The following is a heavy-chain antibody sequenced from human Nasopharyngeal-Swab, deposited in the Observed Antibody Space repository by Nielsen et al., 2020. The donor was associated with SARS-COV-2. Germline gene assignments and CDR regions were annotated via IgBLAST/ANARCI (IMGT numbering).Heavy chain of an antibody. Sequence: WIRQPPGKGLEWVAVISYDGSNKYYADSVKGRFTISRDNSKNKLYLQMNSLRAEDTAVYYCARCGYSYGSHYYYYYMDVWGKGTTVTVSS. D-gene: IGHD5-18*01. V-gene: IGHV3-30-3*01. J-gene: IGHJ6*03. CDR3: ARCGYSYGSHYYYYYMDV. CDR2: ISYDGSNK.